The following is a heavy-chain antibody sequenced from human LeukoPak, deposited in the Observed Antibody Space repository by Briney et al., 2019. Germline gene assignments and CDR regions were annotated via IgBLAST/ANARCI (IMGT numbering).Heavy chain of an antibody. Sequence: GGSLRLSCAASTFTFSSYAMHWVRQAPGKGLEWVTVISSDGSNKYYADSVKGRFTISRDNSKNTLDLQMNSLRAEDTAVYYCARGPSARFFGVAKGAFDIWGQGTMVTVSS. D-gene: IGHD3-3*01. CDR2: ISSDGSNK. CDR3: ARGPSARFFGVAKGAFDI. J-gene: IGHJ3*02. CDR1: TFTFSSYA. V-gene: IGHV3-30*04.